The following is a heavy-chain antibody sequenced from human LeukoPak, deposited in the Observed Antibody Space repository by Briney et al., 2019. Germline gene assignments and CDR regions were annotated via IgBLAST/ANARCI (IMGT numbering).Heavy chain of an antibody. Sequence: ASVKVSCKASGGTFSSYAISWVRQAPGQGLEWMGGIIPIFGTANYAQKFQGRVTITADESTSTAYMELSSLRSEDTAVYYCARAGSGCSSTSCYMASADYYYGMDVWGQGTTVTVSS. D-gene: IGHD2-2*02. V-gene: IGHV1-69*13. CDR2: IIPIFGTA. CDR1: GGTFSSYA. J-gene: IGHJ6*02. CDR3: ARAGSGCSSTSCYMASADYYYGMDV.